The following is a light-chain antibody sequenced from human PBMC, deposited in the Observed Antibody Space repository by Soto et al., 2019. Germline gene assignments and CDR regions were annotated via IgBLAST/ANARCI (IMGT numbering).Light chain of an antibody. V-gene: IGKV3-20*01. CDR1: QSVSSSY. CDR2: GAS. Sequence: EIVLTQSPGTLSLYPGARATLSCRASQSVSSSYLAGYQQKPGQAPRLLIYGASTSATGIPDRFSGSGSGTDFTLTISRLEPEAFAVYYGQEYGSSPRSFGQGTRLEIK. J-gene: IGKJ5*01. CDR3: QEYGSSPRS.